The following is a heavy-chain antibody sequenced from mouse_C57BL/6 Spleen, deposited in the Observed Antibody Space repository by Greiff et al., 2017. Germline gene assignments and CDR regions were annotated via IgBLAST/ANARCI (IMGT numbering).Heavy chain of an antibody. V-gene: IGHV1-81*01. CDR1: GYTFTSYG. D-gene: IGHD3-2*02. Sequence: QVQLQQSGAELARPGASVQLSCKASGYTFTSYGISWVKQRTGQGLAWIGEIYPRSGNPYYNEKFKGKATLTADKSSSTAYKELRILTSENSAGYICASWASQATCDLDYWGQGTTLTVSS. CDR2: IYPRSGNP. CDR3: ASWASQATCDLDY. J-gene: IGHJ2*01.